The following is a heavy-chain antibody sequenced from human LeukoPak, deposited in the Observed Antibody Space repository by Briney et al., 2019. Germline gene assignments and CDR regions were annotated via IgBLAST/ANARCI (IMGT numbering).Heavy chain of an antibody. CDR1: GGSISSSSYY. J-gene: IGHJ4*02. CDR2: INHSGST. Sequence: SETLSLTCTVSGGSISSSSYYWGRMRQPPGKGREWVGEINHSGSTNYNPSLKSRVTISVDTSKNQFSLKLSSVTAADTAVYYCARSGYGDYVVLYYFDYWGQGTLVTVSS. CDR3: ARSGYGDYVVLYYFDY. V-gene: IGHV4-39*07. D-gene: IGHD4-17*01.